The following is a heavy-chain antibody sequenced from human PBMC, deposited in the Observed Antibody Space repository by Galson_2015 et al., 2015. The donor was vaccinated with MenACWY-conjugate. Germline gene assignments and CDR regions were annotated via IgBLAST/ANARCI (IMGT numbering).Heavy chain of an antibody. CDR1: GFTFSTYA. Sequence: SLRLSCAASGFTFSTYAMSWVRQAPGKGLEWVSAISGSGGSTYYADSVKGRFTISRDKSENTLHLQMKSLRAEDTAVYYCAKLVEQQLVYYYYGMDVWGQGTTVTVSS. V-gene: IGHV3-23*01. CDR3: AKLVEQQLVYYYYGMDV. J-gene: IGHJ6*02. D-gene: IGHD6-13*01. CDR2: ISGSGGST.